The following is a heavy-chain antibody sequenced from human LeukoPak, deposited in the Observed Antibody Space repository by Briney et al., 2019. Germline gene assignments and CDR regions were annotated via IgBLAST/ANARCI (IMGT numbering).Heavy chain of an antibody. CDR1: GFTFRSYS. J-gene: IGHJ4*02. Sequence: PGGSLRLSCAASGFTFRSYSMSWVRQAPGKGLEWVSTISGSGDNTYYADSLKGRFTISKDNSKNTLYLQGNSLRAEDTALYYCAKAPGSSWAAFDSWGQGTLVTVSS. CDR3: AKAPGSSWAAFDS. D-gene: IGHD6-13*01. CDR2: ISGSGDNT. V-gene: IGHV3-23*01.